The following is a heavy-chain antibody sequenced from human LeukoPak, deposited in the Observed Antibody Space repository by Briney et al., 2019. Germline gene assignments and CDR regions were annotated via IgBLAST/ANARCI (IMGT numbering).Heavy chain of an antibody. Sequence: GASVKVSCKASGYTFTSYGISWVRQAPGQGLEWMGWISAYNGNTNYAQKLQGRVTMTTDTSTSTAYMELRSLRSDDTAVYYCARHISAAQITMMVVVNHWFDPWGQGTLVTVSS. V-gene: IGHV1-18*01. CDR1: GYTFTSYG. CDR3: ARHISAAQITMMVVVNHWFDP. CDR2: ISAYNGNT. D-gene: IGHD3-22*01. J-gene: IGHJ5*02.